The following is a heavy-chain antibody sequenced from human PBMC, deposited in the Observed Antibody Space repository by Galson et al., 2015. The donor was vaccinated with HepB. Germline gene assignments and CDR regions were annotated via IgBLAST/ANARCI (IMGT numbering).Heavy chain of an antibody. V-gene: IGHV4-59*01. CDR2: TSYSGST. J-gene: IGHJ4*02. Sequence: LTCTVSGGSISSDFWTWIRQSPGKGLEWIGYTSYSGSTNYIPSLKSRVTMSVDASKNQFSLKLSSVTAADTAVYYCARSPENSYGVGYWGQGTLVTVSS. CDR1: GGSISSDF. CDR3: ARSPENSYGVGY. D-gene: IGHD5-18*01.